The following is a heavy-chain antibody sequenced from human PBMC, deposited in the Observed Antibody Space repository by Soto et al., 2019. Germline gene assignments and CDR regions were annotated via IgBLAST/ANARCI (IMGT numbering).Heavy chain of an antibody. V-gene: IGHV1-46*01. J-gene: IGHJ3*01. D-gene: IGHD4-17*01. CDR3: ARDGGHGDKGYALDV. Sequence: GASVKVSCKASGYTFTSYYMHWVRQAPGQGLEWMGIINPSGGSTSYAQKFQGRVTMTRDTSTSTVYMELSSLRSDDTAVYYCARDGGHGDKGYALDVWGQGTMVTVSS. CDR2: INPSGGST. CDR1: GYTFTSYY.